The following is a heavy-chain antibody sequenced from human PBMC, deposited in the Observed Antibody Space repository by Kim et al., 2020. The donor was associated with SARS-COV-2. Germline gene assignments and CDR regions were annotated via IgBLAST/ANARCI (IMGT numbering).Heavy chain of an antibody. CDR2: FDPEDGET. V-gene: IGHV1-24*01. CDR1: GYTLTELS. D-gene: IGHD1-1*01. Sequence: ASVKVSCKVSGYTLTELSMHWVRQAPGKGLEWMGGFDPEDGETIYAQKFQGRVTMTEDTSTDTAYMERSSLRSEDTAVYYCATPRTTGTHDAFDIWGQGTMVTVSS. CDR3: ATPRTTGTHDAFDI. J-gene: IGHJ3*02.